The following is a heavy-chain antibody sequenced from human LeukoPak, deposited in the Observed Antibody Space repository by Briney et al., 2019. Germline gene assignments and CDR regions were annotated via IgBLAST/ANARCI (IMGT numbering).Heavy chain of an antibody. Sequence: GGSLRLSCAASGFTFSRCWMSWVRQAPGKGLEWVANINQDGAEKYYVDSVKGRFTISRDNAKNSLYLQINSLRAEDTAVYYCARGYYYDSSGPQYWGQGTLVTVSS. D-gene: IGHD3-22*01. CDR3: ARGYYYDSSGPQY. V-gene: IGHV3-7*05. CDR1: GFTFSRCW. J-gene: IGHJ4*02. CDR2: INQDGAEK.